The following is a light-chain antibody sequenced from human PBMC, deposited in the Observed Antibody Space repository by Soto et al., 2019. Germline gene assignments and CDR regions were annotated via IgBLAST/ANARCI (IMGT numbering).Light chain of an antibody. Sequence: DIQMTQSPSTLSASVVDRVNLACRASQSISSWLAWYQQKPGKAPKILIYVASSLQGGVPSRFSGSGSGTDFTLTIGSLQPDDFATYYCQQSYSAPITFGQGTRLEIK. CDR1: QSISSW. CDR2: VAS. V-gene: IGKV1-39*01. J-gene: IGKJ5*01. CDR3: QQSYSAPIT.